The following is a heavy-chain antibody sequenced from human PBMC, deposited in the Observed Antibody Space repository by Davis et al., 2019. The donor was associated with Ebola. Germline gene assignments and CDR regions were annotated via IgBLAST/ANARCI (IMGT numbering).Heavy chain of an antibody. Sequence: PSETLSLTCTVSGGSISSSSYYWGWIRQPPGKGLEWIGSMYYSGTAYYNPSLKSRATFSVDTSKNQFSLKLSSVTAADTAVYYCARVQTPYYYDSSGYYFDYWGQGTLVTVSS. J-gene: IGHJ4*02. CDR1: GGSISSSSYY. V-gene: IGHV4-39*07. D-gene: IGHD3-22*01. CDR2: MYYSGTA. CDR3: ARVQTPYYYDSSGYYFDY.